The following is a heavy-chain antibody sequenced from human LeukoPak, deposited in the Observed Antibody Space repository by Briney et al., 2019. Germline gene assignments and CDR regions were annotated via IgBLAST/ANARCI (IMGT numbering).Heavy chain of an antibody. CDR3: VRDPKSAVAADWFDP. Sequence: KPSETLSLTCSVSGGSISSTDYYWGWIRQPPGKGLEWIGSIYYNGRTYYSPSLKSRITISIDTSNQFSLRLYSITAADTAVYYRVRDPKSAVAADWFDPWGQRSLVTLSA. D-gene: IGHD6-19*01. V-gene: IGHV4-39*07. CDR2: IYYNGRT. CDR1: GGSISSTDYY. J-gene: IGHJ5*01.